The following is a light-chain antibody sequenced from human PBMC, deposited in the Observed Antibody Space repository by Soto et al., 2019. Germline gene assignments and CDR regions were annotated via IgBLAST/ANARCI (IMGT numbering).Light chain of an antibody. V-gene: IGLV1-40*01. J-gene: IGLJ2*01. CDR3: QSYDSSLSAHVV. CDR2: GNS. Sequence: QTVVTQPPSVSGAPGQRVTISCTGSSSNIGAGYDVHWYQQLPGTAPKLLIYGNSNRPSGAPDRFSGSKSGTSASLAITGLQAEDEADYYCQSYDSSLSAHVVFGGGTKLTVL. CDR1: SSNIGAGYD.